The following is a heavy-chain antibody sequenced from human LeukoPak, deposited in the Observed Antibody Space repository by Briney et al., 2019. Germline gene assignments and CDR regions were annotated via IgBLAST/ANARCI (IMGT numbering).Heavy chain of an antibody. CDR3: ARDRSGSSSVDDAFDI. Sequence: GGSLRLSCAASGFSFENYNMNWVRQAPGKGLEWVAYINVITGYIYYADSLKGRFTISRDNAKKSLFLEMNSLRVEDTAVHYCARDRSGSSSVDDAFDIWGQGIMVTVSS. V-gene: IGHV3-21*01. CDR2: INVITGYI. D-gene: IGHD1-26*01. CDR1: GFSFENYN. J-gene: IGHJ3*02.